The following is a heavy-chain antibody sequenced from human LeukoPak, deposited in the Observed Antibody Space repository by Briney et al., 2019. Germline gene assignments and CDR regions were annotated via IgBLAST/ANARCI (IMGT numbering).Heavy chain of an antibody. CDR2: IYYSGST. CDR3: ARGALWFGELSVQNWFDP. Sequence: PSETLSLTCTVSGGSISSGDYYWSWIRQPPGKGLEWIGYIYYSGSTNYNPSLKSRVTISVDTSKNQFSLKLSSVTAADTAVYYCARGALWFGELSVQNWFDPWGQGTLVTVSS. V-gene: IGHV4-61*08. D-gene: IGHD3-10*01. J-gene: IGHJ5*02. CDR1: GGSISSGDYY.